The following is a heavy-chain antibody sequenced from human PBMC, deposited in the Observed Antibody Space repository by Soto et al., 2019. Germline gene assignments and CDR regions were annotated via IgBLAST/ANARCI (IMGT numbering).Heavy chain of an antibody. V-gene: IGHV4-4*02. Sequence: SETLSLTCAVSSGSISSSNWWSWVRQPPGKGLEWIGEIYHSGSTNYNPSLKSRVTISVDKSKNQFSLKLSSVTAADTAVYYCARGRSALSYYYYYYMDVWGKGTTVTVSS. CDR3: ARGRSALSYYYYYYMDV. D-gene: IGHD2-8*01. J-gene: IGHJ6*03. CDR1: SGSISSSNW. CDR2: IYHSGST.